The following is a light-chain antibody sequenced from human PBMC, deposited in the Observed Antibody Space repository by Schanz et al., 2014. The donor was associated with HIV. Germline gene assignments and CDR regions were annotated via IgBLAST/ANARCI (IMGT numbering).Light chain of an antibody. CDR2: ASS. J-gene: IGKJ2*01. Sequence: DIQVTQSPSSLSASVGDRVTITCRASQDISISLNWYQQKPGKAPQLLIYASSLLHTGVPSRFSGSGSGTHFTLTITSLQFDDFATYYCQQSYSATPYTFGQGTKVE. CDR3: QQSYSATPYT. CDR1: QDISIS. V-gene: IGKV1-39*01.